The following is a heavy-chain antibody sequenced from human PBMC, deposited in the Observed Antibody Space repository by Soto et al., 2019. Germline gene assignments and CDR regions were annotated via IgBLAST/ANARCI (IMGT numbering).Heavy chain of an antibody. CDR2: IIPIFGTA. CDR3: XXSXGGSXSLDIYYYYYYGMDV. Sequence: QVQLVQSGAEVKKPGSSVKVSCKAPGGTFSSYAISWVRQAPGQGLEWMGGIIPIFGTAKYAQKFQGRVTITADESTSTGYXELSSLRSEDTAVXXXXXSXGGSXSLDIYYYYYYGMDVWGQGTTVTVSS. J-gene: IGHJ6*02. CDR1: GGTFSSYA. V-gene: IGHV1-69*01. D-gene: IGHD2-2*01.